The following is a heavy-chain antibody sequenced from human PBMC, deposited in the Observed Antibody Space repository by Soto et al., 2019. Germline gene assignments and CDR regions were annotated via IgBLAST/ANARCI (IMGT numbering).Heavy chain of an antibody. CDR3: AKDHSDSYYGTFDY. CDR2: IRTSGDTT. J-gene: IGHJ4*02. D-gene: IGHD1-26*01. Sequence: GGSLRLSCAASGFTFDIYAMTWVRQAPGKGLEWVSSIRTSGDTTYYSDSVKGRFTISRDNSKNTLYLQMNSLRAEDTAVYYCAKDHSDSYYGTFDYWGQGTLVTVSS. CDR1: GFTFDIYA. V-gene: IGHV3-23*01.